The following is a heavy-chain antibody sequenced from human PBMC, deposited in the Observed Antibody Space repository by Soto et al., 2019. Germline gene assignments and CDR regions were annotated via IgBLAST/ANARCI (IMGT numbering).Heavy chain of an antibody. V-gene: IGHV4-30-4*01. Sequence: SETLSLTCTVSGGSISSGDYYWSWIRHPPGKGLEWIGYIYYSGSTYYNPSLRSRVTISVYTSKNQFSLKLSSVTAADTAVYYCPRDVSSHSYQYSMEVCGAPTTVIFSA. J-gene: IGHJ6*04. CDR1: GGSISSGDYY. CDR2: IYYSGST. CDR3: PRDVSSHSYQYSMEV. D-gene: IGHD6-6*01.